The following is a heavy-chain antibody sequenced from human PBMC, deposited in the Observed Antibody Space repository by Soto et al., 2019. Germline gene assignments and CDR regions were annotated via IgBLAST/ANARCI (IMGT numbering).Heavy chain of an antibody. J-gene: IGHJ4*02. CDR1: GGSISSYY. CDR2: IYYSGST. Sequence: SETLSLTCTVSGGSISSYYWSWIRQPPGKGLEWIGYIYYSGSTNYNPSLKSRVTISVDTSKNQFSLKLSSVTAADTAVYYCARGVLFINGVCYPDPALFDYGGRETLAPVSS. D-gene: IGHD2-8*01. CDR3: ARGVLFINGVCYPDPALFDY. V-gene: IGHV4-59*01.